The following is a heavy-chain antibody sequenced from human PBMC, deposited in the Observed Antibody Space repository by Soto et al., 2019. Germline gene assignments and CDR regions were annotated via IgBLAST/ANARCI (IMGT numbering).Heavy chain of an antibody. D-gene: IGHD7-27*01. V-gene: IGHV4-4*02. J-gene: IGHJ4*02. CDR2: VFHTGDT. CDR1: GDSISSSVW. Sequence: SETLSLTCAVSGDSISSSVWWTRVRQAPGKGLEWIGEVFHTGDTNYNPSLRSRVTMSVDKSTNEFSLKVTSVTAADTAIYYCARKAWVRFDYWGQGALVTVSS. CDR3: ARKAWVRFDY.